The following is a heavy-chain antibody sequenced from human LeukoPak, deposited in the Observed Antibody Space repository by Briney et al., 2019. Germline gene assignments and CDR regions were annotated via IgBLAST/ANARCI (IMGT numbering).Heavy chain of an antibody. CDR2: ISADNANT. V-gene: IGHV1-18*01. J-gene: IGHJ4*02. CDR3: ARVLNYYGSGSYLDY. D-gene: IGHD3-10*01. CDR1: GYTFTSYG. Sequence: GASVKVSCKASGYTFTSYGISWVRQAPGQGLEWMGWISADNANTNYAQKLQGRVTMTTDTSTTTAYMELRSLRSDDTAVYYCARVLNYYGSGSYLDYWGQGTLVTVSS.